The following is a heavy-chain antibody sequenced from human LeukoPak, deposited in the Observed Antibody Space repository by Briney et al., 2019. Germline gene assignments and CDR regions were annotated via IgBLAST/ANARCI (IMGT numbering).Heavy chain of an antibody. Sequence: GGPLRLSCAASGFTFSNAWMSWVRQAPGKGLEWVGRIKSKTDGGTTDYAAPVKGRFTISRDDSKNTLYLQMNSLKTEDTAVYYCTTSITIFGVVIHQDYWGQGTLVTVSS. CDR2: IKSKTDGGTT. V-gene: IGHV3-15*01. D-gene: IGHD3-3*01. J-gene: IGHJ4*02. CDR3: TTSITIFGVVIHQDY. CDR1: GFTFSNAW.